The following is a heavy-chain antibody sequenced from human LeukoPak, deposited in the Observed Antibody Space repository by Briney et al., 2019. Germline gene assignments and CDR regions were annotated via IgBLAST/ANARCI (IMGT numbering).Heavy chain of an antibody. CDR1: GFTVSTNY. Sequence: GGSLRLSCAASGFTVSTNYMSWVRQAPGKGLEWVSVLYNGGSTYYADSVKGRFTISRDDSKNTLYLQMNSLRAEDTAVYYCARGIAAVGPPHLWGQGTLVTVSS. CDR3: ARGIAAVGPPHL. CDR2: LYNGGST. D-gene: IGHD6-13*01. V-gene: IGHV3-53*01. J-gene: IGHJ5*02.